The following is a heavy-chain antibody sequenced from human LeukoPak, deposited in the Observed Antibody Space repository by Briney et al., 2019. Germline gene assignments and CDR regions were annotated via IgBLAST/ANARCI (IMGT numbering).Heavy chain of an antibody. CDR1: GYTFTSYG. CDR2: MNPNNSNT. D-gene: IGHD3-10*01. CDR3: AREGSVTEEPNFDY. V-gene: IGHV1-8*01. Sequence: ASVRVSCKASGYTFTSYGINWVRQATGQGLEWIGWMNPNNSNTGFAQKFQGRVTMTRNTSIGTAYMELSSLRSEDTAVYYCAREGSVTEEPNFDYWGQGTLVTVSS. J-gene: IGHJ4*02.